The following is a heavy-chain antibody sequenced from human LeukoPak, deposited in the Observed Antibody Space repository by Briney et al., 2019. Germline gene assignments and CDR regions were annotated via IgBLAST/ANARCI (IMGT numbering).Heavy chain of an antibody. J-gene: IGHJ4*02. CDR2: ISYDGSNK. CDR3: AKARWLHQIGQVDY. Sequence: GGSLRLSCAASGFTFSNYGMHWVRQAPGKGLEWVAVISYDGSNKYYADSVKGRFTISRDNSKNTLYLQMNSLRAEDTAVYYCAKARWLHQIGQVDYWGQGTLVTVSS. CDR1: GFTFSNYG. D-gene: IGHD5-24*01. V-gene: IGHV3-30*18.